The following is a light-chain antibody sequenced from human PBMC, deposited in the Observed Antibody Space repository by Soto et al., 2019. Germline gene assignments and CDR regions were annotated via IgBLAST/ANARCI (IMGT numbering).Light chain of an antibody. J-gene: IGLJ3*02. Sequence: QSALTQPASVSGSPGQSITISCTGTSSDVGGYDHVSWYQQHPGKAPKLIIYDVTVRPSGISRRFSGSKSDNTASLAVSGLQPEDEADYYCSSYTSKGTLLFGGGTKLTVL. CDR2: DVT. CDR3: SSYTSKGTLL. CDR1: SSDVGGYDH. V-gene: IGLV2-14*03.